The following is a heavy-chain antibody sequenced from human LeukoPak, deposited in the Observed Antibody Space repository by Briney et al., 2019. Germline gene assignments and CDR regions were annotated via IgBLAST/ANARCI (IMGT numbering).Heavy chain of an antibody. CDR3: ARDGDSSGYYEPDAFDI. D-gene: IGHD3-22*01. J-gene: IGHJ3*02. V-gene: IGHV3-33*01. CDR1: GFTFSSYG. Sequence: PGRSLRLSCAASGFTFSSYGMHWVRRAPGKGLEWVAVIWYDGSNKYYADSVKGRFTISRDNSKNTLYLQMNSLRAEDTAVYYCARDGDSSGYYEPDAFDIWGQGTMVTVSS. CDR2: IWYDGSNK.